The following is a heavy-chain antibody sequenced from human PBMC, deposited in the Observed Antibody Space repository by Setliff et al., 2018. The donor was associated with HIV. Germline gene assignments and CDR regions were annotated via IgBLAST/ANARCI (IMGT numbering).Heavy chain of an antibody. CDR2: IKQDGSEK. CDR3: ARGGRSLAAQTWFDP. J-gene: IGHJ5*02. D-gene: IGHD6-6*01. V-gene: IGHV3-7*01. CDR1: GFSFSSYE. Sequence: GGSLRLSCAASGFSFSSYEMNWVRQAPGKGLEWVANIKQDGSEKYYVDSVRGRFTISRDNAKNSLYLQMNSLRAEDTAVYYCARGGRSLAAQTWFDPWGQGTLVTVSS.